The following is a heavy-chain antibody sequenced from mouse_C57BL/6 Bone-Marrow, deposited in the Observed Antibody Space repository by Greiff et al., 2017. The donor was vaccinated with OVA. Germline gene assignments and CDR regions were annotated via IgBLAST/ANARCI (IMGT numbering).Heavy chain of an antibody. J-gene: IGHJ2*01. CDR2: INPNNGGT. Sequence: VQLQQSGPELVKPGASVKISCKASGYTFTDYYMNWVKQSHGKSLEWIGDINPNNGGTSYNQKFKGKATLTVDKSSSTAYMELRSLTSADSAVXYCARDSLCYFDYWGRGTALTVTA. V-gene: IGHV1-26*01. CDR3: ARDSLCYFDY. CDR1: GYTFTDYY. D-gene: IGHD3-2*01.